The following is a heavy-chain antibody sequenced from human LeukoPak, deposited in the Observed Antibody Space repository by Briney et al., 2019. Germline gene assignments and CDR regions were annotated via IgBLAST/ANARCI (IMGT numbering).Heavy chain of an antibody. V-gene: IGHV3-21*01. J-gene: IGHJ4*02. CDR2: ISSSSSYI. CDR1: GFTFSNAW. Sequence: PGGSLRLSCAASGFTFSNAWMSWVRQAPGKGLEWVSSISSSSSYIYYADSVKGRFTISRDNAKNSLYLQMNSLRAEDTAVYYCARESEQLVPDYWGQGTLVTVSS. CDR3: ARESEQLVPDY. D-gene: IGHD6-13*01.